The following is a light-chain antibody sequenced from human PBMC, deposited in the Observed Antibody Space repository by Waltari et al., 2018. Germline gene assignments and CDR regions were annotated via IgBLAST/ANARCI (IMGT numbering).Light chain of an antibody. CDR1: SGHSSYA. J-gene: IGLJ2*01. CDR3: QTWSTGIQV. CDR2: VNSDGSH. Sequence: QLVLTQSPSASASLGASVKLTCTLSSGHSSYAIAWHQQQPEKGPRYLMKVNSDGSHKKGDGIPDRFSGSSSGTERYLTISSLQSEDEADYYCQTWSTGIQVFGGGTKLTVL. V-gene: IGLV4-69*01.